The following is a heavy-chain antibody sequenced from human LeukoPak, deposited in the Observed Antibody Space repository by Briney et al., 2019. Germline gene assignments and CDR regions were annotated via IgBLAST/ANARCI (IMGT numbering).Heavy chain of an antibody. CDR2: VYYSGTT. J-gene: IGHJ4*02. CDR3: ATLGSFDY. CDR1: GVSINSYY. Sequence: SETLSLTCSVSGVSINSYYWSWVRQPPGKGLEWLGYVYYSGTTTYNPSVKSRITISLDKSKNQVSLQLTFVTSADTAVYYCATLGSFDYWGQGTLVTVSS. D-gene: IGHD2/OR15-2a*01. V-gene: IGHV4-59*01.